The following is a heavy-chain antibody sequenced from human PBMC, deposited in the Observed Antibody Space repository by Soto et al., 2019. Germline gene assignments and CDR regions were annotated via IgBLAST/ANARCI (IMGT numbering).Heavy chain of an antibody. CDR3: ARGTSCCVRRWYYYYCMDV. D-gene: IGHD2-21*01. Sequence: ASVKVSCKASGYTFTSYGISWVRQAPGQGLEWMGWISAYNGNTNYAQKLQGRVTMTTDTSTSTAYMELRSLRSDDTAVYYCARGTSCCVRRWYYYYCMDVWCQRTTVTVFS. J-gene: IGHJ6*02. CDR1: GYTFTSYG. V-gene: IGHV1-18*01. CDR2: ISAYNGNT.